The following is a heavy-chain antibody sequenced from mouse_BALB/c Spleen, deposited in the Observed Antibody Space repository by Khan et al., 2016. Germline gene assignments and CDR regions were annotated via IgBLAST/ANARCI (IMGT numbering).Heavy chain of an antibody. V-gene: IGHV3-6*02. CDR1: GYSITSGYY. CDR2: ISYDGSN. D-gene: IGHD2-14*01. Sequence: EVQLQESGPGLVKPSQSLSLTCSVTGYSITSGYYWNWIRQFPGNKLEWMGYISYDGSNNYNPSLKNRISITRDTSKNQSFLKLNSVTTEDTATYYCARDGYRYDGGYYYAMDYWGQGTSVTVSS. CDR3: ARDGYRYDGGYYYAMDY. J-gene: IGHJ4*01.